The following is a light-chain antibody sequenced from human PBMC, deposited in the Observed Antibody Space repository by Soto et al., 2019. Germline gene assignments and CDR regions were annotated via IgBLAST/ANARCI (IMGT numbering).Light chain of an antibody. J-gene: IGKJ5*01. CDR2: DAS. Sequence: DIQMTQSPSSLSASLGDRFTITCQASQDIRYYLNWYQQKTGQXPKXXIYDASQLETGVPSRFSGSGSGTDFTFTINSLQPEDIGTYYCQHYNSLPITFGQGTRLEIK. CDR1: QDIRYY. V-gene: IGKV1-33*01. CDR3: QHYNSLPIT.